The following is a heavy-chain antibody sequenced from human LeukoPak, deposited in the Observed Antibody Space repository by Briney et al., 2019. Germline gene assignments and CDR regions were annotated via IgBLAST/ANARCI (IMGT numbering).Heavy chain of an antibody. J-gene: IGHJ6*02. Sequence: ASVKVSCKASGYTFTSYGISWVRQAPGQGLEWMGWISAYNGNTNYAQKLQGRVTMTTDTSTSTAYMELRSLRSDDTVVYYCARDAFGVVRGPYYYYYGMDVWGQGTTVTVSS. D-gene: IGHD3-3*01. V-gene: IGHV1-18*01. CDR2: ISAYNGNT. CDR3: ARDAFGVVRGPYYYYYGMDV. CDR1: GYTFTSYG.